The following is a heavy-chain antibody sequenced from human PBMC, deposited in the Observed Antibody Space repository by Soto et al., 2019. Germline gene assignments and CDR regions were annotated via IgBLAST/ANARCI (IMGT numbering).Heavy chain of an antibody. V-gene: IGHV4-59*01. CDR3: ARLDHGGWQNLGAFDI. J-gene: IGHJ3*02. Sequence: SATLSLTCTVPRGAIRRYSGGWMRQPPGKGLEWIGYIYYSGSTNYNPSLKSRVTISVDTSKNQFSLKLSSVTAADTAVYYCARLDHGGWQNLGAFDIWGQGTMVT. D-gene: IGHD4-17*01. CDR1: RGAIRRYS. CDR2: IYYSGST.